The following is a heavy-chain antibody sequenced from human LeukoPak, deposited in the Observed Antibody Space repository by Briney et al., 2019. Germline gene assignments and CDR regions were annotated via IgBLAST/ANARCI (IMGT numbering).Heavy chain of an antibody. CDR2: IKQDGSEK. J-gene: IGHJ6*03. CDR3: ARAPGESYGSGAYYYYYYMDV. CDR1: GFTFSSYW. Sequence: GGSLRLSCAASGFTFSSYWMSWVRQAPGKGLEWVANIKQDGSEKYYVDSVKGRFTISRDNAKNSLYLQMNSLRAEDTAVYYCARAPGESYGSGAYYYYYYMDVWGKGTTVTISS. D-gene: IGHD3-10*01. V-gene: IGHV3-7*01.